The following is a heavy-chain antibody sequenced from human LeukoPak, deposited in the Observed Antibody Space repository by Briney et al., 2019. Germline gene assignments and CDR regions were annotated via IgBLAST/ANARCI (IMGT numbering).Heavy chain of an antibody. J-gene: IGHJ4*02. CDR1: GFTFRDYY. Sequence: RAGGSLRLSCAASGFTFRDYYMSWVRQAPGKGLEWVSAISGSGGSTYYADSVKGRFTISRDNSKNTLYLQMNSLRAEDTAVYYCAKDRRLELEFWDWGQGTLVTVSS. V-gene: IGHV3-23*01. CDR3: AKDRRLELEFWD. CDR2: ISGSGGST. D-gene: IGHD1-7*01.